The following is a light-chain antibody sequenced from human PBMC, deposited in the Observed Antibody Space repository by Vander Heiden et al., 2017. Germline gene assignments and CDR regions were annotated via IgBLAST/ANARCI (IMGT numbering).Light chain of an antibody. CDR2: QDR. V-gene: IGLV3-1*01. CDR1: KLGDKY. CDR3: QAWDSSTAI. J-gene: IGLJ2*01. Sequence: YEVTQPPSVSVSPGQTATITCSGDKLGDKYASWYQQRPGQSPLLVIYQDRRRPSGIPERFSGSNSGNTATLTISGTQATDEADYYCQAWDSSTAIFGGGTKRTVL.